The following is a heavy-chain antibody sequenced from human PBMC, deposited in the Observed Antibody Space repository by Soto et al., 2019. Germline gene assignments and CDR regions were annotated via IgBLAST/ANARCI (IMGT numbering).Heavy chain of an antibody. CDR1: GGSISSGGYS. D-gene: IGHD2-21*02. V-gene: IGHV4-30-2*01. CDR3: AFGLVTTLHY. J-gene: IGHJ4*02. Sequence: QLQLQESGSGLVKPSQTLSLTCGVSGGSISSGGYSWSWIRQPPGKGLEWIGYIYHSGSTYYNPSLKTRGSISVDRSKSQFSLKLISVTAADTAVYYCAFGLVTTLHYWGQGTLVTVSS. CDR2: IYHSGST.